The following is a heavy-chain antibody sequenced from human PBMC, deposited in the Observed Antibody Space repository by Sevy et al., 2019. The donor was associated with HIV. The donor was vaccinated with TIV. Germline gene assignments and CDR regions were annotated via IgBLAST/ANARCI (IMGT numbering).Heavy chain of an antibody. D-gene: IGHD1-26*01. CDR1: GFTFNTYA. J-gene: IGHJ4*02. CDR2: VSGSSNYI. V-gene: IGHV3-21*06. CDR3: AGGPPDGSYDYFDY. Sequence: GGSLRLSCVASGFTFNTYAMNWVRQAPGKGLEWVSSVSGSSNYIYYAESLKGRFIISRDNAKNTLYLQINSLRADDTAVYYCAGGPPDGSYDYFDYWGQGTLVTVSS.